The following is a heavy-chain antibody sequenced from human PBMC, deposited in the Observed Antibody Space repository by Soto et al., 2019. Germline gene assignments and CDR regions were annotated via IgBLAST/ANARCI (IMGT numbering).Heavy chain of an antibody. V-gene: IGHV1-8*01. J-gene: IGHJ5*02. D-gene: IGHD6-13*01. Sequence: ASVKVSCKASGYTFTSYDINWVRQATGQGLEWMGWMNPNSGNTGYAQKFQGRVTMTRNTSISTAYMELSSLRSEDTAVYYCARALTAAGRDWFDPWGQGTLVTVPQ. CDR2: MNPNSGNT. CDR3: ARALTAAGRDWFDP. CDR1: GYTFTSYD.